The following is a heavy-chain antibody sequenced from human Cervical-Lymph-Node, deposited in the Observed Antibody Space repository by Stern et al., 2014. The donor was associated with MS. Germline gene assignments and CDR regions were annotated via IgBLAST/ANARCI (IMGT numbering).Heavy chain of an antibody. J-gene: IGHJ3*02. CDR3: ARDQGGKYYDSSGYYSDAFDI. CDR1: GFTFSSYS. Sequence: EVQLVESGGGLVKPGGSLRLSCAASGFTFSSYSMNWVRQAPGKGLEGVSSISSSSSYIYYAVSVKGRFTISRDNAKNSLYLQMNSLRAEDTAVYYCARDQGGKYYDSSGYYSDAFDIWGQGTMVTVSS. D-gene: IGHD3-22*01. V-gene: IGHV3-21*01. CDR2: ISSSSSYI.